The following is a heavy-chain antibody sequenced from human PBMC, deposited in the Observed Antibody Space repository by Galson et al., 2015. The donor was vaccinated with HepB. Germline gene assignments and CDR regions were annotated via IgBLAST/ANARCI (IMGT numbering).Heavy chain of an antibody. Sequence: SLRLSCAASGFTFSRYAMSWVRQAPGKGLEWVSVISGSDGRTYYADSVKGRFTISRDNSKNTLYLQMNSLRGEDTAVYYCAPRGVAAFWGQGTLVTVSS. D-gene: IGHD3-10*01. CDR2: ISGSDGRT. V-gene: IGHV3-23*01. J-gene: IGHJ4*02. CDR3: APRGVAAF. CDR1: GFTFSRYA.